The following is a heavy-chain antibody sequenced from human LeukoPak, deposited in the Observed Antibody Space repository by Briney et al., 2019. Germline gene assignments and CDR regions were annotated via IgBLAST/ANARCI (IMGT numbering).Heavy chain of an antibody. D-gene: IGHD2-2*01. V-gene: IGHV4-31*03. J-gene: IGHJ5*02. CDR2: IYYSGST. CDR3: ARGIGYCSSTSCENWFDP. Sequence: PSQTLSLTCTVSGGSISSGGYYWSWIRQHPGKGLEWIGYIYYSGSTYYNPSLKSRVTIPVDTSKNQFSLKLSSVTAADTAMYYCARGIGYCSSTSCENWFDPWGQGTLVTVSS. CDR1: GGSISSGGYY.